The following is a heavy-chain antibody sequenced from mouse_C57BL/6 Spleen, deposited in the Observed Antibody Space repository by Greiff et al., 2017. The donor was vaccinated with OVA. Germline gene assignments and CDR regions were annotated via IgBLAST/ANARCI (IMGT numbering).Heavy chain of an antibody. CDR3: ARSPSYLPLGYFDG. J-gene: IGHJ1*03. V-gene: IGHV1-64*01. CDR2: IHPNSGST. CDR1: GYTFTSYW. Sequence: VQLQQPGAELVKPGASVKLSCKASGYTFTSYWMHWVKQRPGQGLEWIGMIHPNSGSTNYNEKFKSKATLTVDKSSSTAYMQLSSLTSEDSAVYDGARSPSYLPLGYFDGWGTGTTVTVSS. D-gene: IGHD5-1*01.